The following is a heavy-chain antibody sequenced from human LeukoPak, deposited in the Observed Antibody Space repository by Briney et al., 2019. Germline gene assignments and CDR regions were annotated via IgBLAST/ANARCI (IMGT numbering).Heavy chain of an antibody. J-gene: IGHJ4*02. D-gene: IGHD2-2*01. CDR3: ARDSEYQLPYFDY. CDR2: IIPIFGTA. Sequence: ASVKVSCKASGGTFSSYAISWVRQAPGQGLEWMGGIIPIFGTANYAQKFQGRVTITADESTSTAYMELSSLRSDDTAVYYCARDSEYQLPYFDYWGQGTLVTVSS. CDR1: GGTFSSYA. V-gene: IGHV1-69*13.